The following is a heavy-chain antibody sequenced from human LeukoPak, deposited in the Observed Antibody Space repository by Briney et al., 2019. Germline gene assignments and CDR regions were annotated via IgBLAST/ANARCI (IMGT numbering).Heavy chain of an antibody. J-gene: IGHJ4*02. CDR2: IRSKANSYAT. Sequence: GGSLRLSCAASGFTFSGSAMHWVRQASGKGLEWVGRIRSKANSYATTHAASVKGRFTISRDDSKNTAYLQMNSLKTEDTAVYYCTTRGVRDYWGQGTLVTVSS. V-gene: IGHV3-73*01. CDR1: GFTFSGSA. CDR3: TTRGVRDY. D-gene: IGHD3-10*01.